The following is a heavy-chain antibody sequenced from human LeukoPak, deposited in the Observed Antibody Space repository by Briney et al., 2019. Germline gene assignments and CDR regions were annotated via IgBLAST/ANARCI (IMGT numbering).Heavy chain of an antibody. J-gene: IGHJ6*03. D-gene: IGHD3-3*01. CDR3: ARIWGLENLFYYYCYMDV. CDR1: GGSISSSSYY. Sequence: SETLSLTCTVSGGSISSSSYYWGWIRQPPGKGLEWIGSIYYSGSTYYNPSLKSRVTISVDTSKNQFSLKLSSVTAADTAVYYCARIWGLENLFYYYCYMDVWGKGTTVTVSS. CDR2: IYYSGST. V-gene: IGHV4-39*07.